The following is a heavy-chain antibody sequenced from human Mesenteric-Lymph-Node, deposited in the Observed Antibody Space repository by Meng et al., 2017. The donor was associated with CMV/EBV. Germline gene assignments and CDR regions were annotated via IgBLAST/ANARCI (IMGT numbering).Heavy chain of an antibody. Sequence: ASVKVSCKASGYTFTSYDINWVRQATGQGLEWMGWMNPNSGNTGYAQKFQGRVTITRNTSTNTAYMELSSLTSEDTAVYYCARGLGCSSPSCYRPRTFDPWGQGTLVTVSS. D-gene: IGHD2-2*02. CDR2: MNPNSGNT. CDR1: GYTFTSYD. CDR3: ARGLGCSSPSCYRPRTFDP. V-gene: IGHV1-8*03. J-gene: IGHJ5*02.